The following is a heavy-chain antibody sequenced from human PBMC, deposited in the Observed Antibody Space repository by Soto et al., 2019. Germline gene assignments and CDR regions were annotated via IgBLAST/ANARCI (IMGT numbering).Heavy chain of an antibody. D-gene: IGHD1-26*01. CDR3: GRGRSGQIVVFY. V-gene: IGHV1-2*02. CDR2: IGPESGAT. J-gene: IGHJ4*02. CDR1: GYTFTGHY. Sequence: ASVKVSCKASGYTFTGHYIHWVRQAPEQGPEWMGEIGPESGATRYAQKFQGRVTMTRDTSITTVYMELKNLSPDDTAVYYCGRGRSGQIVVFYWGQG.